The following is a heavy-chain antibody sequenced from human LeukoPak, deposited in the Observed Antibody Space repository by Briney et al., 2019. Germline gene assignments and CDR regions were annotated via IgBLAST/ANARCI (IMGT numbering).Heavy chain of an antibody. V-gene: IGHV1-2*02. CDR1: GYTFTGYY. CDR3: ASRGMEGATTVDY. D-gene: IGHD1-26*01. CDR2: INPNSGGT. J-gene: IGHJ4*02. Sequence: AAVKVSFKASGYTFTGYYMHWVRQAPGQGLEWMGWINPNSGGTNYAQKFQGRVTMTRDTSISTAYMELSRLRSDDTAVYYCASRGMEGATTVDYWGQGTLVSVSS.